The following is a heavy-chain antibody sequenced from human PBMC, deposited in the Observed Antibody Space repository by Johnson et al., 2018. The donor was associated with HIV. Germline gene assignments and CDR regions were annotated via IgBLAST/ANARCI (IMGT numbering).Heavy chain of an antibody. CDR1: GFTLSLFA. CDR3: ARTNWNDDAGGAIDI. J-gene: IGHJ3*02. V-gene: IGHV3-64*01. Sequence: VQLVESGGGVVRPGGSLRLSCAASGFTLSLFAMHWVRQAPGKGLEYVSGINSDGGTTEYVNSVKGRFTISIDNSKNTLYLQMGSLRIEDGAVYYCARTNWNDDAGGAIDIWGQGTTVTVSS. D-gene: IGHD1-1*01. CDR2: INSDGGTT.